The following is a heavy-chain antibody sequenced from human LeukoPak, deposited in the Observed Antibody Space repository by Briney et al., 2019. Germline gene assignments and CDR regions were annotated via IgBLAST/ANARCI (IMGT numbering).Heavy chain of an antibody. CDR3: ARGQASGDLDY. Sequence: ASVKVSCKASGYTFTSYDINWVRRATGQGLEWMGWMNPNSGNTGYAQKFQGRVTITRNTSISTAYMKLSSLRSEDTAVYYCARGQASGDLDYWGQGTLVTVSS. D-gene: IGHD4-17*01. J-gene: IGHJ4*02. V-gene: IGHV1-8*03. CDR2: MNPNSGNT. CDR1: GYTFTSYD.